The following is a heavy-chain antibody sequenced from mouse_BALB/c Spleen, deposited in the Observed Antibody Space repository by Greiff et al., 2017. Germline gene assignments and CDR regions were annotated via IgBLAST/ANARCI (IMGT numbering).Heavy chain of an antibody. Sequence: EVKLMESGGGLVQPGGSLKLSCAASGFTFSSYTMSWVRQTPEKRLEWVAYISNGGGSTYYPDTVKGRFTISRDNAKNTLYLQMSSLKSEDTAMYYCARHGNYYRYDEGYAMDYWGQGTSVTVSS. CDR2: ISNGGGST. D-gene: IGHD2-14*01. V-gene: IGHV5-12-2*01. CDR1: GFTFSSYT. CDR3: ARHGNYYRYDEGYAMDY. J-gene: IGHJ4*01.